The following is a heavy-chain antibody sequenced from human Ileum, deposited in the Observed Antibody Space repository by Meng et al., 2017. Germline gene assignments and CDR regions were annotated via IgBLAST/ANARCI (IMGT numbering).Heavy chain of an antibody. Sequence: QVQLVQSGAEVKKPGASVTVSCKASGYTFTDNHLHWVRQAPGQGLEWMGWINCNSGGTKYAQKFQGRVTMTRDTSISTAYMELSRLISDDTAVYYCARVAVAGRPDPHHWGQGTLVTVSS. J-gene: IGHJ1*01. CDR3: ARVAVAGRPDPHH. D-gene: IGHD6-19*01. CDR1: GYTFTDNH. V-gene: IGHV1-2*02. CDR2: INCNSGGT.